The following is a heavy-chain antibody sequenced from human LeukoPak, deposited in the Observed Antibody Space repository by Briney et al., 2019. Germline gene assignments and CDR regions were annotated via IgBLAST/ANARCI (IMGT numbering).Heavy chain of an antibody. V-gene: IGHV1-24*01. CDR2: FDPEDGET. D-gene: IGHD6-6*01. Sequence: ASVKVSCKVSGYTLTELSMHWVRQAPGKGLEWMGGFDPEDGETIYAQKFQGRVTMTEDTSTDTAYMELSSLRSEDTAVYYCARGRIAARPGDYYYYMDVWGKGTTVTVSS. J-gene: IGHJ6*03. CDR3: ARGRIAARPGDYYYYMDV. CDR1: GYTLTELS.